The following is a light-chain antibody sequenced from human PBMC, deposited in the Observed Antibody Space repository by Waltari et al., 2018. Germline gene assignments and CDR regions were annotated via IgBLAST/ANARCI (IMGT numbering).Light chain of an antibody. CDR2: DAF. J-gene: IGKJ1*01. CDR1: QSVSGTF. CDR3: QRYDTSPPT. Sequence: EIVLTQYPDPLSLSPGERATLSCRVSQSVSGTFLAWYQQKPGQAPRLLIYDAFNRASGSPEKFSGGGSGTDFTLTISRLEPEDFAVYYCQRYDTSPPTFGQGTKVEIK. V-gene: IGKV3-20*01.